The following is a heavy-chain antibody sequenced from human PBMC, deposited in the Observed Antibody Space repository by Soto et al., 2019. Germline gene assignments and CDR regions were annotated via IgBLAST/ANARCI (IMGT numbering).Heavy chain of an antibody. V-gene: IGHV3-23*01. Sequence: PGGSLRLSCAASVFTFSSYAMSLGRQAPWKGLEWVSAISGSCGSTYYAVSVKGRFTISRYNSKNTLYLQMNSLRAEDTAVYHCANERHWGQCTLVTVSS. CDR2: ISGSCGST. CDR1: VFTFSSYA. J-gene: IGHJ1*01. CDR3: ANERH.